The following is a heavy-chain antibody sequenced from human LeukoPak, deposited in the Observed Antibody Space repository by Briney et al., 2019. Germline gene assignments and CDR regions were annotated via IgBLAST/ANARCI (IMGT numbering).Heavy chain of an antibody. V-gene: IGHV1-69*13. CDR2: IIPIFGTA. Sequence: SVTASCKASGGTFSSYAISWVRQAPGQGLEWMGGIIPIFGTANYAQKFQGRVTITADESTSTAYMELSSLRSEDTAVYYCARAPTYYYDSSGYYIWGQGTLVTVSS. CDR1: GGTFSSYA. J-gene: IGHJ4*02. D-gene: IGHD3-22*01. CDR3: ARAPTYYYDSSGYYI.